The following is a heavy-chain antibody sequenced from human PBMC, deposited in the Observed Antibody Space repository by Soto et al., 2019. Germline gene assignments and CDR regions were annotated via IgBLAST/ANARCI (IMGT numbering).Heavy chain of an antibody. Sequence: ASVKVSCKASGGTFSSYAISWVRQAPGQGLEWMGGIIPIFGTANYAQKFQGRVTITADESTSTAYMELSSLRSEDTAVYYCARTYYYGWGSYWSRPGDWGQGTLVTVSS. CDR2: IIPIFGTA. D-gene: IGHD3-10*01. CDR1: GGTFSSYA. J-gene: IGHJ4*02. V-gene: IGHV1-69*13. CDR3: ARTYYYGWGSYWSRPGD.